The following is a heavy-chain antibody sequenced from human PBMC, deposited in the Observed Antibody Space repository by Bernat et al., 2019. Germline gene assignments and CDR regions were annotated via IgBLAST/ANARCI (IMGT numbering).Heavy chain of an antibody. J-gene: IGHJ6*02. D-gene: IGHD3-10*01. Sequence: EVQLVESGGGLVQPGGSLRLSCAASGFTVSSNYMSWVPQAPGKGLEWVSVIYSGGSTYYADSVKGRFTISRDNSKNTLYLQMNSLRAEDTAVYYCARDSVWFRGFYGMDVWGQGTTVTVSS. V-gene: IGHV3-66*01. CDR2: IYSGGST. CDR1: GFTVSSNY. CDR3: ARDSVWFRGFYGMDV.